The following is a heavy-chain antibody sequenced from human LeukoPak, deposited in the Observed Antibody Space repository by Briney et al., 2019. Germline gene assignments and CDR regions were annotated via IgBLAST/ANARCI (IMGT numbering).Heavy chain of an antibody. Sequence: GGSLRLSYAASGFTFSSYSMNWVRQAPGKGLEWVSYISSSSSTIYYADSVKGRFTISRDNAKNSLYLQMNSLRAEDTAVYYCARDCGGDCYSSVGFDYWGQGTLVTVSS. CDR3: ARDCGGDCYSSVGFDY. V-gene: IGHV3-48*01. CDR1: GFTFSSYS. J-gene: IGHJ4*02. CDR2: ISSSSSTI. D-gene: IGHD2-21*02.